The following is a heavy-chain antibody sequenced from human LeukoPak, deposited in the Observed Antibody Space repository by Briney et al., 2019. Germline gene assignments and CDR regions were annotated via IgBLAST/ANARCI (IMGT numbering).Heavy chain of an antibody. CDR1: GGSISSSSHN. D-gene: IGHD7-27*01. Sequence: SETLYLTCAVSGGSISSSSHNWGRIRQPPGKGLEWIGNFYHSGSTYYNPSLKSRVTIFVDTSENYFSLKLSSVTAADTALYYCGRFTGGGFDIWGQGTMVTVSS. CDR2: FYHSGST. V-gene: IGHV4-39*02. J-gene: IGHJ3*02. CDR3: GRFTGGGFDI.